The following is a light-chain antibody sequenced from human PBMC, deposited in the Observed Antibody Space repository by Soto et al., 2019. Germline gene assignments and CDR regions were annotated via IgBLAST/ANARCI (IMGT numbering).Light chain of an antibody. J-gene: IGKJ1*01. Sequence: DVQMTQSPSTLSASVGDRVTITCRASQSISNWLAWYQQKAGKDPKLLIYDAASLQSGVPSRFSGSGSGTEFTLTISSLQPDDLAIYYCLQFHSYPWTFGQGTKVDIK. CDR2: DAA. V-gene: IGKV1-5*01. CDR3: LQFHSYPWT. CDR1: QSISNW.